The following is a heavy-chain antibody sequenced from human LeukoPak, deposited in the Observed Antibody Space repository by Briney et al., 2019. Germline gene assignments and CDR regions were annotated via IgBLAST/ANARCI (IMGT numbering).Heavy chain of an antibody. CDR2: ISPILGIA. J-gene: IGHJ4*02. D-gene: IGHD3-22*01. V-gene: IGHV1-69*04. CDR1: GGTFSSYA. Sequence: SVKVSCKASGGTFSSYAISWVRQAPGQGLEWMGRISPILGIANYAQKFQGRVTITADKSTSTAYMELSSLRSEDTAVYYCARDAHYDSSGYSNNWGKGNLVTVSS. CDR3: ARDAHYDSSGYSNN.